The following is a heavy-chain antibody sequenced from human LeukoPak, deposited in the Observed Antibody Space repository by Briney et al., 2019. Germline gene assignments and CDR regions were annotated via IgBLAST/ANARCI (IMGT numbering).Heavy chain of an antibody. Sequence: TGGSLRLSCAASRFTFSSYWMTWVRRAPGKGLEWVANIKQDGGEKHYVDSVQGRFTISRDNAKNSLYLQMNSLRAEDTAVYYCARVDRDTAMALDFDYWGQGTLVTVSS. D-gene: IGHD5-18*01. CDR1: RFTFSSYW. CDR3: ARVDRDTAMALDFDY. V-gene: IGHV3-7*05. J-gene: IGHJ4*02. CDR2: IKQDGGEK.